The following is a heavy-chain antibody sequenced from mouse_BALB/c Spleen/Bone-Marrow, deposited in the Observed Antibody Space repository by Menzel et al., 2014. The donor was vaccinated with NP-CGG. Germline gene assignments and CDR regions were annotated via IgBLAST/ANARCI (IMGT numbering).Heavy chain of an antibody. CDR3: PGGYGKTAWFAY. V-gene: IGHV14-3*02. Sequence: VQLKQSGAGVVKPGASVKLSCTASGFNIKDTHIHWVKQRPEQGLEWIGMIAPAKGNTKYDPKFQGQATITSDTSSNKANLHLSSQKSENTAVERCPGGYGKTAWFAYWGQGTLVTVSA. D-gene: IGHD1-1*01. CDR2: IAPAKGNT. J-gene: IGHJ3*01. CDR1: GFNIKDTH.